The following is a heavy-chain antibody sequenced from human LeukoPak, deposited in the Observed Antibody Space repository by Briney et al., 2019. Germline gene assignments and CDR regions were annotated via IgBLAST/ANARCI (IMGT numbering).Heavy chain of an antibody. CDR2: IGYDGSNK. D-gene: IGHD6-19*01. CDR3: ARDMEQWLVQDWYFDL. Sequence: PGGSLRLSCAASGFTFSSYGMHWVRQAPGKGLEWVAFIGYDGSNKYYADSVKGRFPISRDNSKNTLYLQMNSLRVEDTAVYYCARDMEQWLVQDWYFDLWGRGTLVTVSS. V-gene: IGHV3-30*02. J-gene: IGHJ2*01. CDR1: GFTFSSYG.